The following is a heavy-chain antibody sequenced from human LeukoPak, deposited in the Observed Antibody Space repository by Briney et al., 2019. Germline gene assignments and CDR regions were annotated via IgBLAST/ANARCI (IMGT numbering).Heavy chain of an antibody. Sequence: GGSLRLSCAASGFTFSTYAMSWVRQVPGEGLEWVSGISVSGDRTYYADSVKGRLSTSRDNSKNTLFLQMNSLRADDTAVYYCAKEMTGGWPFDYWGEGALVTVSS. J-gene: IGHJ4*02. V-gene: IGHV3-23*01. CDR2: ISVSGDRT. CDR3: AKEMTGGWPFDY. D-gene: IGHD6-19*01. CDR1: GFTFSTYA.